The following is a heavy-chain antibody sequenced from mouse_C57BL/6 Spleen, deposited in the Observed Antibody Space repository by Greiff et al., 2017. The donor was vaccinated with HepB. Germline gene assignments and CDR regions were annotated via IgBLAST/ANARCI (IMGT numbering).Heavy chain of an antibody. CDR1: GYTFTSYW. D-gene: IGHD2-1*01. V-gene: IGHV1-5*01. CDR2: IYPGNSDT. J-gene: IGHJ3*01. Sequence: EVQLQQSGTVLARPGASVKMSCKTSGYTFTSYWMHWVKQRPGQGLEWIGAIYPGNSDTSYNQKFKGKAKLTAVTSASTAYMELSSLTNEDSAVYYCTRGSYGNWDWFAYWGQGTLVTVSA. CDR3: TRGSYGNWDWFAY.